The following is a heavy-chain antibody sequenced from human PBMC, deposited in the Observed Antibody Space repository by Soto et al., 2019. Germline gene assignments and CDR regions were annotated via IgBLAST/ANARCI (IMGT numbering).Heavy chain of an antibody. CDR3: ARTLFNSAMVTRTSISYYRFDY. CDR1: VGSLVRGILY. V-gene: IGHV4-61*01. J-gene: IGHJ4*02. CDR2: LYCSGRT. Sequence: PLGAVFLPCSVSVGSLVRGILYWTFLRQPPGKGLEGIGYLYCSGRTNDNPSLKSRVTISVDTSQNQFSLQLSSVTAADTAVYYCARTLFNSAMVTRTSISYYRFDYWGQGTLVTVSS. D-gene: IGHD5-18*01.